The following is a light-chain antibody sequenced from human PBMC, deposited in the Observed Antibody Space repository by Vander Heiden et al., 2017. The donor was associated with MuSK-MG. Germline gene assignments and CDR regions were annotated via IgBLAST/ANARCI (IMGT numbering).Light chain of an antibody. CDR2: WAS. CDR3: QQYYSMSFT. CDR1: QSVLYSSNNKNY. V-gene: IGKV4-1*01. Sequence: DIVMTQSPDSLAVSLGERATINCKSSQSVLYSSNNKNYLAWYQQKPGQPPKLLIYWASTRESGVPDRFSGSGSGTDFTLTISSLQAEDVAVYYCQQYYSMSFTFAPGTKVDIK. J-gene: IGKJ3*01.